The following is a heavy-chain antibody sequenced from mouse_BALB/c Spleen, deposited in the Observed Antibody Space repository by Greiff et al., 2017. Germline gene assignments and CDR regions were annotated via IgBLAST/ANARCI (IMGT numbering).Heavy chain of an antibody. Sequence: EVMLVESGPGLVKPSQSLSLTCTVTGYSITSDYAWNWIRQFPGNKLEWMGYISYSGSTSYNPSLKSRISITRDTSKNQFFLQLNSVTTEDTATYYCARNDGYLAWFAYWGQGTLVTVSA. V-gene: IGHV3-2*02. CDR3: ARNDGYLAWFAY. CDR2: ISYSGST. J-gene: IGHJ3*01. D-gene: IGHD2-3*01. CDR1: GYSITSDYA.